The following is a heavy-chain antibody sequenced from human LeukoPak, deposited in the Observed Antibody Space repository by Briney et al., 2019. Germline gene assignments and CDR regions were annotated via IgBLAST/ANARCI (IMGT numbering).Heavy chain of an antibody. CDR1: GFPFSVYE. V-gene: IGHV3-48*03. D-gene: IGHD6-19*01. Sequence: SGGSLRLSCAVSGFPFSVYEMNWVRQAPGQGLEWVSNIGSSGTTIYYADSGRGRFSISRDNAKSSLYLQMNSLRVEDTAVYYCALLAVASDFDYWGQGALVTVSS. CDR3: ALLAVASDFDY. J-gene: IGHJ4*02. CDR2: IGSSGTTI.